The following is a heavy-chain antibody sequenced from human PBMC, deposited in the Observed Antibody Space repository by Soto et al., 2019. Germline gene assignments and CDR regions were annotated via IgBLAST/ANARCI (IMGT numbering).Heavy chain of an antibody. Sequence: PVGSLRLSCAASGFTFSSYDMHWVRQATGKGLEWVSAIGTAGDPYYPGSVKGRFTISRENAKNSLYLQMNSLRAGDTAVYYCARGRDYDFWSGYGVALDVWGQGTTVTVSS. V-gene: IGHV3-13*05. D-gene: IGHD3-3*01. CDR1: GFTFSSYD. CDR2: IGTAGDP. CDR3: ARGRDYDFWSGYGVALDV. J-gene: IGHJ6*02.